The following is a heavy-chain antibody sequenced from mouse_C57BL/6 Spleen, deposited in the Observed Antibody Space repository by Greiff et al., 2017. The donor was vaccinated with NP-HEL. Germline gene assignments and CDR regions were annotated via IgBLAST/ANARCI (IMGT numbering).Heavy chain of an antibody. CDR2: ISDGGSYT. Sequence: EVQRVESGGGLVKPGGSLKLSCAASGFTFSSYAMSWVRQTPEKRLAWVATISDGGSYTYYPDNVKGRFTISRDNAKNNLYLQMSHLKSEDTAMYYCARDQGMGGLLRPMDYWGQGTSVTVSS. V-gene: IGHV5-4*01. CDR1: GFTFSSYA. D-gene: IGHD1-1*01. J-gene: IGHJ4*01. CDR3: ARDQGMGGLLRPMDY.